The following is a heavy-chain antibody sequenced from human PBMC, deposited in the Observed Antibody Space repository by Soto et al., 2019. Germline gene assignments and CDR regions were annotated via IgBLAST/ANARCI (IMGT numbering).Heavy chain of an antibody. CDR1: GGSISSGGYY. Sequence: SETLSLTCTVSGGSISSGGYYWSWIRQHPGKGLEWIGYIYYSGNTYYNPSLKSRVTISVDTSKNQFSLKLSSVTAADTAVYYCARGHGYSYGLRGFYYFDYWGQGTLVTVSS. CDR2: IYYSGNT. CDR3: ARGHGYSYGLRGFYYFDY. D-gene: IGHD5-18*01. V-gene: IGHV4-31*03. J-gene: IGHJ4*02.